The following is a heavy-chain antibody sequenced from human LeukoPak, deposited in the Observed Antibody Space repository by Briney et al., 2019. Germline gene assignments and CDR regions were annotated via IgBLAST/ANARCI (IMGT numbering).Heavy chain of an antibody. CDR2: IIPIFGTA. J-gene: IGHJ4*02. CDR3: ARDRMVRGVNPFDY. V-gene: IGHV1-69*01. D-gene: IGHD3-10*01. CDR1: GGTFSSYA. Sequence: GASVKVSCKASGGTFSSYAINWVRQAPGQGLEWMGGIIPIFGTANYAQKFQGRVTITADESTSTAYMELSSLRSEDTAVYYCARDRMVRGVNPFDYWGQGTLVTGSS.